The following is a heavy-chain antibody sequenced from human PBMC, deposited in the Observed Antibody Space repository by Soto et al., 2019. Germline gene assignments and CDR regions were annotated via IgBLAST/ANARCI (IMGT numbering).Heavy chain of an antibody. CDR2: ISGSGGST. CDR1: GFTFSSYA. D-gene: IGHD3-3*01. J-gene: IGHJ6*02. V-gene: IGHV3-23*01. Sequence: GGSLRLSCAASGFTFSSYAMSWVRQAPGKGLEWVSAISGSGGSTYYADSVKGRFTISRDNSKNTLYLQMNSLRAEDTAVYYCAKHLRFLEWLHYYYYYGMDVWGQGTTVPSP. CDR3: AKHLRFLEWLHYYYYYGMDV.